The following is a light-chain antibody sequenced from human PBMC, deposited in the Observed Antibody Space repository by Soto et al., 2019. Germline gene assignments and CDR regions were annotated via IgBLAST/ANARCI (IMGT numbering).Light chain of an antibody. J-gene: IGLJ1*01. V-gene: IGLV2-14*01. CDR1: SSDVGGYNY. CDR2: EVS. CDR3: SSHTRYNPRL. Sequence: QSVLTQPASVSGSPGQSIAISCTGTSSDVGGYNYVSWYQQHPGKAPKLMIHEVSNRPSGVSDRFSGSKSGNTASLTISGLQADDEADYYFSSHTRYNPRLFVTGTKLTVL.